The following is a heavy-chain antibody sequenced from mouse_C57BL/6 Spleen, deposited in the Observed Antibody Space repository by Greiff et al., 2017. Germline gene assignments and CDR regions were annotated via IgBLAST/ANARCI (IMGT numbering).Heavy chain of an antibody. CDR2: IHPSDSDT. V-gene: IGHV1-74*01. CDR3: EICTTVVPPSY. D-gene: IGHD1-1*01. CDR1: GYTFTSYW. J-gene: IGHJ2*01. Sequence: VQLQQPGAELVMPGASVKVSCKASGYTFTSYWMHWVKQRPGQGLEWIGRIHPSDSDTNYNQKFKGKATLTVDKSSSTAYMQLISLTSEDSAVSYFEICTTVVPPSYWGQGTTLTVSS.